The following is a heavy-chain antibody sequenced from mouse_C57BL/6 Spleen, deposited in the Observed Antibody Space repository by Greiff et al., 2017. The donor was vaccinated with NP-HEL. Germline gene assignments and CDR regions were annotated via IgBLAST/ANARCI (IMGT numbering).Heavy chain of an antibody. J-gene: IGHJ2*01. D-gene: IGHD1-1*01. V-gene: IGHV1-59*01. CDR3: ARGGVTTVVAH. CDR2: IDPSDSYT. Sequence: QVHVKQSGAELVRPGTSVKLSCKASGYTFTSYWMHWVKQRPGQGLEWIGVIDPSDSYTNYNQKFKGKATLTVDTSSSTAYMQLSSLTSEDSAVYYCARGGVTTVVAHWGQGTTLTVSS. CDR1: GYTFTSYW.